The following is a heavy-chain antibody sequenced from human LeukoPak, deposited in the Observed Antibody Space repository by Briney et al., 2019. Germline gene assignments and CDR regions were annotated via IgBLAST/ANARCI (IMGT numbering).Heavy chain of an antibody. CDR2: IKQDGSEK. J-gene: IGHJ4*02. V-gene: IGHV3-7*01. Sequence: GGSLRLSCAASGFTFSSNWMSWVRQAPGKGLEWVANIKQDGSEKYYVDSVKGRFTISRDNAKNSLYLQMNSLRAEDTAVYYCARGDDYMDYWGQGTLVTVSS. CDR3: ARGDDYMDY. CDR1: GFTFSSNW.